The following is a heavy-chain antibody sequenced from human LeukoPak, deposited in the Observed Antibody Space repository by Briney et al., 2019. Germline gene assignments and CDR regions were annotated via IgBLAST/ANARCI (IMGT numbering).Heavy chain of an antibody. CDR3: ARVEVVVVAATPFDY. CDR2: IKQDGSEK. V-gene: IGHV3-7*01. Sequence: GGSLRLSCAASGFTFSSYWMSWVRQAPGKGLEWVANIKQDGSEKYYVDSVKGRFTISRDNAKNSLYLQMNSLRAEDTAVYYCARVEVVVVAATPFDYWGQGTLVTVSS. J-gene: IGHJ4*02. D-gene: IGHD2-15*01. CDR1: GFTFSSYW.